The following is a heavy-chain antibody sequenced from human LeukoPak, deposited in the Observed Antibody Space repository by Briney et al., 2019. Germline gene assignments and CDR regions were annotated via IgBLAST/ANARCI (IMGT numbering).Heavy chain of an antibody. CDR2: IKQDGSEK. CDR3: ARAVAGLPPVY. J-gene: IGHJ4*02. D-gene: IGHD6-19*01. CDR1: GFTFSSYW. Sequence: SGGSLRLSCAASGFTFSSYWMSWVRQAPGKVLEWVANIKQDGSEKYYVDSVKGRFTISRDNAKNSLYLQMNSLRAEDTGVYYCARAVAGLPPVYWGQGTLVTVSS. V-gene: IGHV3-7*01.